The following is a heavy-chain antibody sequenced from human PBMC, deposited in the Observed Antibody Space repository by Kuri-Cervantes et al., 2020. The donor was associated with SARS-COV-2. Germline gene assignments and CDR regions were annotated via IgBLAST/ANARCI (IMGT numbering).Heavy chain of an antibody. J-gene: IGHJ4*02. CDR1: GFTFSSYE. V-gene: IGHV3-48*03. CDR3: ARGDSSGYLYYFDY. CDR2: ISSSGSTI. Sequence: GESLKISCAASGFTFSSYEMNWVRQAPGKGLEWVSYISSSGSTIYYADSVKGRFTISRDNAKNSLYLQMNSLRAEDTAVYYYARGDSSGYLYYFDYWGQGTLVTVSS. D-gene: IGHD3-22*01.